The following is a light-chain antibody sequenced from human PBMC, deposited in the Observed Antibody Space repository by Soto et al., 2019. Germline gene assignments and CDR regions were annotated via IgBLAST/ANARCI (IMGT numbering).Light chain of an antibody. CDR1: QRVSNN. CDR3: QQYNNWTT. CDR2: GAS. J-gene: IGKJ3*01. V-gene: IGKV3-15*01. Sequence: EIVMTQSPATLSVSPGERATLSCRASQRVSNNLAWYQQKPGQAPRLLIYGASTRPTGIPARFSRSGSGTEFTLTISSLQSEDFAVYYCQQYNNWTTFGPGTKVDIK.